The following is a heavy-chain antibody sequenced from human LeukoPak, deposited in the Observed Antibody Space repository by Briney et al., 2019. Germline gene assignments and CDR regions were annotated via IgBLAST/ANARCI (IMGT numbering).Heavy chain of an antibody. V-gene: IGHV4-59*01. CDR3: ARDYYDSRGDAFDI. D-gene: IGHD3-22*01. CDR2: IYYSGST. CDR1: GGSISTYA. J-gene: IGHJ3*02. Sequence: PETLSLTCTVSGGSISTYAWSWIRQPPGKGLEWIGYIYYSGSTNYNPSLKSRVTISVDTSKSQFSLKLSSVTAADTALYYCARDYYDSRGDAFDIWGQGTMVTVSS.